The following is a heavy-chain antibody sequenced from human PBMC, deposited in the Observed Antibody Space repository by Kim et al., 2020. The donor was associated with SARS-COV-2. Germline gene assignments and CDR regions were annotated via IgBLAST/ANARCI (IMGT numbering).Heavy chain of an antibody. J-gene: IGHJ4*02. V-gene: IGHV3-23*01. Sequence: ADSVRGRCTIARDNPKKTLYLQMSSLSAEDTAVYYCAKDLAKVGATTFDYWGQGTLVTVSS. CDR3: AKDLAKVGATTFDY. D-gene: IGHD1-26*01.